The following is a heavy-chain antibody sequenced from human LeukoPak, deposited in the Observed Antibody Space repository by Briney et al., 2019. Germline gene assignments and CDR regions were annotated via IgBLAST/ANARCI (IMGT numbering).Heavy chain of an antibody. V-gene: IGHV3-30-3*01. J-gene: IGHJ3*02. CDR1: GFTFSSYA. CDR3: ARGMYYYDSTPIGAFDI. Sequence: GGSLGLSCAASGFTFSSYAMHWVRQAPGKGLEWVAVISYDGSNKYYADSVKGRFTISRDNSKNTLYLQMNSLRAEDTAVYYCARGMYYYDSTPIGAFDIWGQGTMVTVSS. CDR2: ISYDGSNK. D-gene: IGHD3-22*01.